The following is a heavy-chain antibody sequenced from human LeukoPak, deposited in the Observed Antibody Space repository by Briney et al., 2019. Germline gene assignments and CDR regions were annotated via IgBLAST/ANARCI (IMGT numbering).Heavy chain of an antibody. CDR2: IYYSGST. CDR1: GGSISGYY. V-gene: IGHV4-59*01. Sequence: SETLSLTCTVSGGSISGYYWSWIRQPPGKGLEWIGYIYYSGSTNQNPSLKSRVTISVDTSKNQFSLKLSSVTAADTAVYYCARGGSPTWFDPWGQGTLVTVSS. CDR3: ARGGSPTWFDP. J-gene: IGHJ5*02.